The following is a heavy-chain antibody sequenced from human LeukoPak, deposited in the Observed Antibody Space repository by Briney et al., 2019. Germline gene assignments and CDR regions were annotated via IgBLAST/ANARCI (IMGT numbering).Heavy chain of an antibody. J-gene: IGHJ3*02. CDR1: GYTFTSYA. Sequence: ASVKVSCKASGYTFTSYAMNWVRQAPGQGLEWMGWINTNTGNPTYAQGFTGRFAFSLDTSVSTAYLQISSLKAEDTAVYYCAMDDALYTVTTSGAFDIWGQGTMVTVSS. CDR2: INTNTGNP. CDR3: AMDDALYTVTTSGAFDI. V-gene: IGHV7-4-1*02. D-gene: IGHD4-17*01.